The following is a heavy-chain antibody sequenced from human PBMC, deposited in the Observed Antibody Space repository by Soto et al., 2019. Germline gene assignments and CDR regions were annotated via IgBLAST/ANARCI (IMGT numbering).Heavy chain of an antibody. D-gene: IGHD6-13*01. CDR2: INHSGST. CDR1: GGSISGYY. J-gene: IGHJ6*02. V-gene: IGHV4-34*01. CDR3: ARGMYSSSWYTYYYGMDV. Sequence: SETLSLTCAVYGGSISGYYWSWIRQPPGKGLEWIGEINHSGSTNYNPSLKSRVTISVDTSKNQFSLKLSSVTAADTAVYYCARGMYSSSWYTYYYGMDVWGQGTTVTVSS.